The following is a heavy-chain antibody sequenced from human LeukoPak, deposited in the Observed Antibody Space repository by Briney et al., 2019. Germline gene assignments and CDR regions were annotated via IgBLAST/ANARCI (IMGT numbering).Heavy chain of an antibody. CDR1: GFTFSSYS. J-gene: IGHJ4*02. Sequence: GGSLRLSCAASGFTFSSYSMNWVRQAPGKGLEWVSYISSSSSTIYYADSMKGRFTISRDNAKNSLYLQMNSLRDEDTAVYYCARGHYYYYDSSGYIPTFDYWGQGTLVTVSS. CDR2: ISSSSSTI. V-gene: IGHV3-48*02. CDR3: ARGHYYYYDSSGYIPTFDY. D-gene: IGHD3-22*01.